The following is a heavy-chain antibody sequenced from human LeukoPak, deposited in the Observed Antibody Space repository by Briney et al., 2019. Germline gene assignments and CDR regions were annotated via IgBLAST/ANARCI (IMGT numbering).Heavy chain of an antibody. D-gene: IGHD5-24*01. Sequence: GGSLRLSCAASGFTFSSYAMHWVRQAPGKGLEWVAVISYDGSNKYYADSVKGRFTISRDNSKNTLYLQMNSLRAEDTAVYYCANWQPVAGGYNPDYWGQGTLVTVSS. J-gene: IGHJ4*02. CDR1: GFTFSSYA. CDR2: ISYDGSNK. CDR3: ANWQPVAGGYNPDY. V-gene: IGHV3-30-3*01.